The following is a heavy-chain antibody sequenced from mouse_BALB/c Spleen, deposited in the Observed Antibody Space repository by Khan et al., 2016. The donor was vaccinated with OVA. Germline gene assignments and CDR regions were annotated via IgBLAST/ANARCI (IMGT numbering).Heavy chain of an antibody. D-gene: IGHD1-2*01. CDR2: ISSGGTYT. CDR3: IRCITTTTGDYYAMDY. V-gene: IGHV5-6*01. Sequence: EVELVESGGDLVNPGGSLKLSCAASGFIFSSYGMSWVRQTPDKRLEWVATISSGGTYTYYPDSVKGRFTISRDNAKNTLSLQMSSLKSEDTAMYYCIRCITTTTGDYYAMDYWGQGTSVTVSS. CDR1: GFIFSSYG. J-gene: IGHJ4*01.